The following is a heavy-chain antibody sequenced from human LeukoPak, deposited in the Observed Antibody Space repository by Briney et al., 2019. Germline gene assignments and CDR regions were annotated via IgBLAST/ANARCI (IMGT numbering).Heavy chain of an antibody. CDR2: IYYSGST. J-gene: IGHJ3*02. V-gene: IGHV4-39*07. Sequence: PSETLSLTCTVSGGSISSSSYYWGWIRQPPGTGLEWIGSIYYSGSTYYNPSLKSRVTISVLTSKNRFSLKLSSVTAADTAVYYCATLTGGDDAFDIWGQGTMVTVSS. CDR1: GGSISSSSYY. CDR3: ATLTGGDDAFDI. D-gene: IGHD4-23*01.